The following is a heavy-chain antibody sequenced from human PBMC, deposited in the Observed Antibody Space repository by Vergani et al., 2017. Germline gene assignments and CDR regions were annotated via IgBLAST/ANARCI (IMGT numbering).Heavy chain of an antibody. CDR1: GGSISSGSYY. CDR2: FYTGGGT. CDR3: ARDPLYSTTWPFLLLDMDV. V-gene: IGHV4-61*02. D-gene: IGHD6-13*01. Sequence: QLQESGPGLVKPSQTLSLTCTVSGGSISSGSYYWSWFRQPAGKGLEWIGRFYTGGGTSYNPSLKSRVTISVDTSKNQFSLQLSSVTAADTAAYYCARDPLYSTTWPFLLLDMDVWGQGTTVTVSS. J-gene: IGHJ6*02.